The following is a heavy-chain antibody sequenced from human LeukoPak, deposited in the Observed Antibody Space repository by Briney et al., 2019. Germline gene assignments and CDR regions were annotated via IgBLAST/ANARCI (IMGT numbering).Heavy chain of an antibody. D-gene: IGHD3-3*01. CDR2: MNPNSGNT. Sequence: ASVKVSCKASGYTFTSYDINWVRQATGQGLEWMGWMNPNSGNTGYAQKFQGRVTITRNTSISTAYMELSSLRSEDTAVHYCARTTSDFWSGPHMDVWGKGTTVTVSS. CDR3: ARTTSDFWSGPHMDV. J-gene: IGHJ6*03. CDR1: GYTFTSYD. V-gene: IGHV1-8*03.